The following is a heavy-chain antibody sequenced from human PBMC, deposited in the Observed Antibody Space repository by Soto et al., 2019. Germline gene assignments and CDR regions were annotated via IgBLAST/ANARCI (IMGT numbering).Heavy chain of an antibody. J-gene: IGHJ4*02. CDR1: GYTFTSYG. V-gene: IGHV1-18*01. CDR3: ARERRWVGFCSSASCYGTPDN. Sequence: QVQLVQSGAEVKKPGASVKVSCKASGYTFTSYGVTWVRQAPGQGLEWMGWISAENGDTDYAQKLQGRVTMTTDTSTTTAYMELRSLRSDDTAVYYCARERRWVGFCSSASCYGTPDNWGQGTLVTVSS. CDR2: ISAENGDT. D-gene: IGHD2-2*01.